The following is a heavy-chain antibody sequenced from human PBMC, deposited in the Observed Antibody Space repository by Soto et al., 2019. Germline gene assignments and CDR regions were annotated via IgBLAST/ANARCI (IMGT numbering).Heavy chain of an antibody. CDR1: GYTLTELS. V-gene: IGHV1-24*01. Sequence: QVQLVQSGAEVKKPGASVKVSCKVSGYTLTELSMHWVRQAPGKGLEWMGGFDPEDGETIYAQKFQGRVTMTEDTSTDTAYMEVSSLRSEDTAVYYCATDSVLRFLDRTSGGAFDIWGQGTMVTVSS. D-gene: IGHD3-3*01. J-gene: IGHJ3*02. CDR3: ATDSVLRFLDRTSGGAFDI. CDR2: FDPEDGET.